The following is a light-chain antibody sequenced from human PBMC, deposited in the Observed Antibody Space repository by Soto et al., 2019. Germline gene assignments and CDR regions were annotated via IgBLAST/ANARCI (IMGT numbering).Light chain of an antibody. CDR3: SSYTNINTRACV. V-gene: IGLV2-14*01. J-gene: IGLJ1*01. CDR1: SSDVGGYNS. Sequence: QSALTQPASVSGSPGQSITISCTGTSSDVGGYNSVSWYRQDPGKAPKLMIYDVTNRPSGVSNRFSGSKSGNTASLAISGLQAEDEADYYCSSYTNINTRACVFGTGTKVTVL. CDR2: DVT.